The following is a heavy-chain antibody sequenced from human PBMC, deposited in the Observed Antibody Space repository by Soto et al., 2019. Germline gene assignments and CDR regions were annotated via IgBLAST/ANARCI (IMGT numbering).Heavy chain of an antibody. V-gene: IGHV1-46*01. CDR1: GYTFTSYY. Sequence: QVQLVQSGAEVKKPGASVKVSCKASGYTFTSYYMHWVRQAPGQGLEWMGIINSSGGSTSYAQKFQGRVTMSRDKSTSTVYMELSGLRSAETAVYYRARANYCSGGYFDYWGQGTLVTVSS. CDR2: INSSGGST. D-gene: IGHD3-10*01. CDR3: ARANYCSGGYFDY. J-gene: IGHJ4*02.